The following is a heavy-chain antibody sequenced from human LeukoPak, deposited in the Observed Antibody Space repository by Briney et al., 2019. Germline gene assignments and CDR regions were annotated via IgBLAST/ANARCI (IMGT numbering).Heavy chain of an antibody. Sequence: ASVKVSCKASGYTFTTYGISWVRQAPGQGLEWMGWTSAYNGDTNYAQKLQGRVTMTTDTSTSTAYMELRSLRSDDTAVYYCARETPGIAAAGNDYWGQGTLVTVSS. CDR1: GYTFTTYG. CDR3: ARETPGIAAAGNDY. J-gene: IGHJ4*02. V-gene: IGHV1-18*01. CDR2: TSAYNGDT. D-gene: IGHD6-13*01.